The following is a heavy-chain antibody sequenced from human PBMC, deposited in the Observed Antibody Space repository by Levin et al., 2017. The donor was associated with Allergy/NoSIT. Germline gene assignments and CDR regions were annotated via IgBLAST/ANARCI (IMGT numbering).Heavy chain of an antibody. CDR3: AREKDGYNTGYFDY. Sequence: PGGSLRLSCTVSGGSISSYYWSWIRQPPGKGLEWIGYIYYSGSTNYNPSLKSRVTISVDTSKNQFSLKLSSVTAADTAVYYCAREKDGYNTGYFDYWGQGTLVTVSS. D-gene: IGHD5-24*01. J-gene: IGHJ4*02. V-gene: IGHV4-59*01. CDR1: GGSISSYY. CDR2: IYYSGST.